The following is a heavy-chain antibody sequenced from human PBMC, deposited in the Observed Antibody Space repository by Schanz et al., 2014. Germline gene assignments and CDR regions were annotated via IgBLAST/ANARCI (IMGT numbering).Heavy chain of an antibody. Sequence: LVESGGGVVQPGRSLRLSCAASGFTFSSYGMHWVRQVPGKGLEWLAFLRSDGSRRDYADSVKGRFTISRDNSRNTLSLQMSSLRPEDTAVYYCARDKGGYYPFDYWGQGTLVTVSS. V-gene: IGHV3-30*02. D-gene: IGHD3-3*01. CDR3: ARDKGGYYPFDY. CDR1: GFTFSSYG. J-gene: IGHJ4*02. CDR2: LRSDGSRR.